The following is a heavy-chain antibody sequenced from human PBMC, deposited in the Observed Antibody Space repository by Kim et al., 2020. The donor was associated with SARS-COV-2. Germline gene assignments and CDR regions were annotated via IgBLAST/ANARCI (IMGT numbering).Heavy chain of an antibody. V-gene: IGHV4-4*02. Sequence: SETLSLTCAVSGGSISSSNWWSWVRQPPGKGLEWIGEIYHSGSTNYNPSLKSRVTISVDKSKNQFSLKLSSVTAADTAVYYCARVGGGYCSSTSCRPFDYWGQGTLVTVSS. CDR2: IYHSGST. CDR3: ARVGGGYCSSTSCRPFDY. J-gene: IGHJ4*02. D-gene: IGHD2-2*01. CDR1: GGSISSSNW.